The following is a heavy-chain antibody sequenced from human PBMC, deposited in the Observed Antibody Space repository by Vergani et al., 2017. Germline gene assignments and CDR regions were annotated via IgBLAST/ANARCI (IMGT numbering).Heavy chain of an antibody. J-gene: IGHJ4*02. Sequence: QVQLVQSGAEVKKPGASVKVSCKASGYTFTGYYMHWVRQAPGQGLEWMGWINPNSGGTNYAPKFQGRVTMTRDTSISTAYMELSRLRSEDTAVYYCAREGIVGATASDYWGQGTLVTVSS. CDR3: AREGIVGATASDY. CDR2: INPNSGGT. D-gene: IGHD1-26*01. CDR1: GYTFTGYY. V-gene: IGHV1-2*02.